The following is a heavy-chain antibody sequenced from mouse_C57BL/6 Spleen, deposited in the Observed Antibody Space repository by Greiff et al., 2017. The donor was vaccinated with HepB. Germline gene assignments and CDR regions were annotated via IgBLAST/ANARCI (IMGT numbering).Heavy chain of an antibody. CDR3: ARGSYLYFDV. CDR2: ISDGGSYT. V-gene: IGHV5-4*01. J-gene: IGHJ1*03. CDR1: GFTFSSYA. Sequence: DVHLVESGGGLVKPGGSLKLSCAASGFTFSSYAMSWVRQTPEKRLEWVATISDGGSYTYYPDNVKGRFTISRDNAKNNLYLQMSHLKSEDTAMYYCARGSYLYFDVWGTGTTVTVSS.